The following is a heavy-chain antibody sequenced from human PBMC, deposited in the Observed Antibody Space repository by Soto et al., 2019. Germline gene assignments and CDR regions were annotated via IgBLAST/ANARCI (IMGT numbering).Heavy chain of an antibody. CDR2: IYCSGST. Sequence: SETLSLPCTVSGGSISSSYWSWIRQSPGKGLEWIGYIYCSGSTNYNPSIKRRVTISVDTSKNCICLKLSSVTAAPPALYFCPRSEGRYGGQGSLVTVS. V-gene: IGHV4-59*01. CDR3: PRSEGRY. CDR1: GGSISSSY. J-gene: IGHJ4*02.